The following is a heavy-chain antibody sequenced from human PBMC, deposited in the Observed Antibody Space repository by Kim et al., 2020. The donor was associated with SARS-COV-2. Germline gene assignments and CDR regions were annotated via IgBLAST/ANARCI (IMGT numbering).Heavy chain of an antibody. CDR3: AKERRGDGVVPKRPLDY. CDR1: GFTFSSYA. CDR2: ISGSGGST. J-gene: IGHJ4*02. Sequence: GGSLRLSCAASGFTFSSYAMSWVRQAPGKGLEWVSAISGSGGSTYYADSVKGRFTISRDNSKNTLYLQMNSLRAEDTAVYYCAKERRGDGVVPKRPLDYWGQGTLVTVSS. V-gene: IGHV3-23*01. D-gene: IGHD3-3*01.